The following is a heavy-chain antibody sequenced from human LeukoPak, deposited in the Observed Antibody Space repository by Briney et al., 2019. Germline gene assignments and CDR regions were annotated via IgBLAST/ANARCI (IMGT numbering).Heavy chain of an antibody. CDR2: ISSSGSTI. V-gene: IGHV3-11*01. Sequence: GGSLRLSCAASGFTFSDYYMSWIRQAPGKGLEWVSYISSSGSTIYYADSVKGRFTISRDNAKNSLYLQMNSLRAEDTALYYCAKSKDDSSGYYYSQSWYYFDYWGQGTLVTVSS. CDR1: GFTFSDYY. J-gene: IGHJ4*02. D-gene: IGHD3-22*01. CDR3: AKSKDDSSGYYYSQSWYYFDY.